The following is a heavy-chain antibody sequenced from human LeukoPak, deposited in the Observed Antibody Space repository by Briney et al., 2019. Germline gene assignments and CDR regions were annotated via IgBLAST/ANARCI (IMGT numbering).Heavy chain of an antibody. CDR2: INHSGST. J-gene: IGHJ4*02. D-gene: IGHD4-17*01. CDR1: GGSFSGYY. V-gene: IGHV4-34*04. Sequence: SETLSLTCAVYGGSFSGYYWSWIRQTPGKGLEWIGEINHSGSTNNNPSLKSRATMSVDTSKNQFSLNLTSLTAADTAMYYCARRRYAYGDYVYWSQGTLVTVSS. CDR3: ARRRYAYGDYVY.